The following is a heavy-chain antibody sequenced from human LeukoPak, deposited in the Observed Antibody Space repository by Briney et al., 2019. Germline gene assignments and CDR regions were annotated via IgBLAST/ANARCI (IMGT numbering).Heavy chain of an antibody. D-gene: IGHD2-21*02. CDR3: ARDVVVTAVYFDY. CDR2: ISAYNGNT. V-gene: IGHV1-18*01. J-gene: IGHJ4*02. CDR1: GYTFTSDG. Sequence: GASVKVSCKXSGYTFTSDGISWVRQAPRQGLEWMGRISAYNGNTNYAQKLQGRVTMTTDTSTSTAYMELRSLRSDDTAVYYCARDVVVTAVYFDYWGQGTLVTVSS.